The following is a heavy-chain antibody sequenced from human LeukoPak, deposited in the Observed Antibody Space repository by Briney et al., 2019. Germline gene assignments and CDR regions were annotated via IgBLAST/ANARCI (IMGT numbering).Heavy chain of an antibody. J-gene: IGHJ4*02. D-gene: IGHD2-15*01. Sequence: SETLSLTCTVSGGSISSSSYYWGWIRQPPGKGLEWIGSIYYSGSTYYNPSLKSRVTISVDTSKNQFSLKLSSVTAADTAVYYCARVGYQGPAIGYGGQGTLVTVSS. CDR1: GGSISSSSYY. V-gene: IGHV4-39*07. CDR3: ARVGYQGPAIGY. CDR2: IYYSGST.